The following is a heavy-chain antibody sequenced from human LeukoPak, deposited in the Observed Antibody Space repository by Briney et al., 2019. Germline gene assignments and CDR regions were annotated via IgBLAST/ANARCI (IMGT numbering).Heavy chain of an antibody. CDR3: TARETDFWSGYCDY. CDR1: GFTFSNAW. CDR2: IKSKTDGGTT. J-gene: IGHJ4*02. Sequence: GGSLRLSCAASGFTFSNAWMSWVLQAPGKGLEWVGRIKSKTDGGTTDYAAPVKGRFTISRDDSKNTLYLQMNSLKTEDTAVYYCTARETDFWSGYCDYWSQGTLVTVSS. V-gene: IGHV3-15*01. D-gene: IGHD3-3*01.